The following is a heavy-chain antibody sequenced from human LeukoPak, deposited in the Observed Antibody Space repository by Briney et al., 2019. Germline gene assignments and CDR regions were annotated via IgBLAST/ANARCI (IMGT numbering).Heavy chain of an antibody. Sequence: HPGGSLRLSCAASGFTFSSYAMSWVRQAPGKGLEWVSTISNSDGTTYYADSVKGRFTISRDDSENTLSLQMNSLRAEDTAVYYCAKATGYLLWGQGTLVTVSS. D-gene: IGHD1-14*01. CDR1: GFTFSSYA. J-gene: IGHJ4*02. CDR2: ISNSDGTT. CDR3: AKATGYLL. V-gene: IGHV3-23*01.